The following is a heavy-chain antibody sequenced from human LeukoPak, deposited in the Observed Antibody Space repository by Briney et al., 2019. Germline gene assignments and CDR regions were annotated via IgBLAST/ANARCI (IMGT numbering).Heavy chain of an antibody. V-gene: IGHV4-31*03. CDR2: IYYSGST. CDR1: GGSISSGGCY. Sequence: SETLSLTCTVSGGSISSGGCYWSWIRQHPGKGLEWIGYIYYSGSTYYNPSLKSRVTISVDTSKNQFSLKLSSVTAADTAVYYCARESSGWYLYYFDYWGQGTLVTVSS. J-gene: IGHJ4*02. D-gene: IGHD6-19*01. CDR3: ARESSGWYLYYFDY.